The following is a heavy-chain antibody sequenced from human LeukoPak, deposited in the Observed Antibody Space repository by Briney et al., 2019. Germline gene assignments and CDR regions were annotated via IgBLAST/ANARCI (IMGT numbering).Heavy chain of an antibody. J-gene: IGHJ4*02. Sequence: SETLSLTCTVSGGSISSSSYYWGWIHQPPGKGLEWIGSIYYSGTTYYNPSLKSRVTISADTSKNQFSLKLTSVTAADAAVYYCARSPLYDFWNPFDYWGQGTLVTVSS. CDR3: ARSPLYDFWNPFDY. CDR2: IYYSGTT. CDR1: GGSISSSSYY. V-gene: IGHV4-39*01. D-gene: IGHD3-3*01.